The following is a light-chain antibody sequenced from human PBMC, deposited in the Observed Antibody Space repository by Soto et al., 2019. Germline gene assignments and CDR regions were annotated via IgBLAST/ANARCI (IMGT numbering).Light chain of an antibody. CDR2: DVS. J-gene: IGLJ1*01. CDR3: SSFTSSTTRV. V-gene: IGLV2-14*03. CDR1: SSDIGGYDY. Sequence: QPVLTQPASVSGSPGQSITISCTGSSSDIGGYDYVSWYQQYPGKAPKLMIYDVSNRPSGVSNRFSGSKSGNTASLTISELQADDEADYYCSSFTSSTTRVLGTGTKVTVL.